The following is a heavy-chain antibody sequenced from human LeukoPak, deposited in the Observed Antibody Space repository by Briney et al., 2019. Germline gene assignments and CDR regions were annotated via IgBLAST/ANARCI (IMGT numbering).Heavy chain of an antibody. V-gene: IGHV1-2*02. CDR1: GYTFTGYY. CDR2: INPNSGGT. D-gene: IGHD2-2*02. CDR3: AREPFGDCSSTSCYTGGY. Sequence: ASVKVSCKASGYTFTGYYMHWVRQAPGQGLEWMGWINPNSGGTNYAQKFQGRVTMTRDTSISTAYMGLSRLRSDDTAVYYCAREPFGDCSSTSCYTGGYWGQGTLVTVSS. J-gene: IGHJ4*02.